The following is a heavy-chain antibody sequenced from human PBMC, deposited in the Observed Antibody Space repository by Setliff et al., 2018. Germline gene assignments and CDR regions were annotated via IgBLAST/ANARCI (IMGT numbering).Heavy chain of an antibody. V-gene: IGHV3-23*01. CDR3: AKDKDVRVDYFDY. J-gene: IGHJ4*02. CDR2: INVGGTNT. D-gene: IGHD3-10*01. CDR1: GFTFSSFA. Sequence: GGSLRLSCAASGFTFSSFAMSWVRQAPGKRLEWVSIINVGGTNTYYRDSVKGLFTISRDNSKSTLYLQMNSLRAEDTAIYYCAKDKDVRVDYFDYWGPGTLVTVSS.